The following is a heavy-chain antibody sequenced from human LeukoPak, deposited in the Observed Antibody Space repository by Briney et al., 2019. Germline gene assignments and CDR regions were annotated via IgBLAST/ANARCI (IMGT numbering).Heavy chain of an antibody. Sequence: ASVKVSCKASGYTFTSYGISWVRQAPGQGLEWMGWISAYNGNTNYAQKLQGRVTMTTDTSTSTAYMELRSLRSDDTAVYYCARAGSSSGKYYYYYMDVWGKGTTVTVSS. CDR2: ISAYNGNT. CDR1: GYTFTSYG. J-gene: IGHJ6*03. CDR3: ARAGSSSGKYYYYYMDV. V-gene: IGHV1-18*01. D-gene: IGHD6-6*01.